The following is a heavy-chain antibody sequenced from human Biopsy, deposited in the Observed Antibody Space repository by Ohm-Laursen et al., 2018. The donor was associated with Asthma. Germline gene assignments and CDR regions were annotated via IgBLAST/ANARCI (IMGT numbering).Heavy chain of an antibody. CDR1: GYSISNGGYY. Sequence: PSQTLSLTCSVSGYSISNGGYYWTWVRQRPGKGLEWIGNIYHRGNTKYNPSLKSRLSFSVDTSKNQFSLKLSSVTAADTAIYFCARYYYDFWNRSVYTYFGMDVWGRGTTVVVSS. CDR3: ARYYYDFWNRSVYTYFGMDV. CDR2: IYHRGNT. D-gene: IGHD3-3*01. V-gene: IGHV4-31*03. J-gene: IGHJ6*02.